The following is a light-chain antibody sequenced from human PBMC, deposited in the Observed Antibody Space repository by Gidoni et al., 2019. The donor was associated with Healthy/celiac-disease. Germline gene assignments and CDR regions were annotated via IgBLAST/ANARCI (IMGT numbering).Light chain of an antibody. CDR2: KVS. CDR3: MQGTHWPGT. J-gene: IGKJ1*01. CDR1: QSLVYSDGNNY. V-gene: IGKV2-30*01. Sequence: DGVMTQPPLSLPVTLGQPASISCRSSQSLVYSDGNNYVNWFQQRPGQSPRRLIYKVSNRDSGVPDRFSGSGSGTAFTLKIIRVEAEAVGFYYCMQGTHWPGTFGQGTKVEI.